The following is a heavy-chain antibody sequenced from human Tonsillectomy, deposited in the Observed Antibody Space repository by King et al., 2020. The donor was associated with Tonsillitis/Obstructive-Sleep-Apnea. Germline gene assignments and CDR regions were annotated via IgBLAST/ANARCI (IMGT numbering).Heavy chain of an antibody. Sequence: QVKLVESGGGVVQPGRSLRLSCAASGFDFSIYGMHWVRQAPGKGLEWVAVISYDGSNKYYADSVKGRFTISRDNSKNTLHLQMNSLRAEDTAVYYCAKDFLYSGSYFFDYWGLGTLVTVS. CDR1: GFDFSIYG. V-gene: IGHV3-30*18. CDR3: AKDFLYSGSYFFDY. J-gene: IGHJ4*02. D-gene: IGHD1-26*01. CDR2: ISYDGSNK.